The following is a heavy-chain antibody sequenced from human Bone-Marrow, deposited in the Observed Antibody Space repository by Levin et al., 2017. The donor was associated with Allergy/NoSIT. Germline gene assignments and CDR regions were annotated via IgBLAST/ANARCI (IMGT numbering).Heavy chain of an antibody. V-gene: IGHV4-59*08. CDR3: ARHSPTYSSSWYATQYYYYGMDV. J-gene: IGHJ6*02. Sequence: SQTLSLTCTVSGGSISSYYWSWIRQPSGKGLEWIGYIYYSGSTNYNPSLKSRVTISVDTSKNQFSLKLSSVTAADTAVYYCARHSPTYSSSWYATQYYYYGMDVWGQGTTVTVSS. D-gene: IGHD6-13*01. CDR2: IYYSGST. CDR1: GGSISSYY.